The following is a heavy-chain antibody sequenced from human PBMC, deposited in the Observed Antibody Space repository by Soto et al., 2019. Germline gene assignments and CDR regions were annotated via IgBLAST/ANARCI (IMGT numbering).Heavy chain of an antibody. CDR1: GYTFTGYY. V-gene: IGHV1-2*02. CDR3: ARDAVSTIGDFDY. CDR2: INPNSGAT. Sequence: GASVKVSCKASGYTFTGYYIHWVRQAPGQGLEWMGWINPNSGATNQAQKFQGRVTMARDTSISTAYMELSRLTSDDTAVYYCARDAVSTIGDFDYWGQGTLVTV. J-gene: IGHJ4*02. D-gene: IGHD5-12*01.